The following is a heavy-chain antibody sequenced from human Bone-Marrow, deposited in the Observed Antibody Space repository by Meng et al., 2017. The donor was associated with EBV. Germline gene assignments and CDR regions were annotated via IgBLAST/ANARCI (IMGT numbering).Heavy chain of an antibody. Sequence: QGVPSGVEGKKPGSSVKVSCKASGGTFSSYAISWVRQAPGHGLEWMGIINPSGGSTSYAQKFQGRVTMTRDTSTSTVYMELSSLRSEDTAVYYCARGDQSIMITFGGVIPHYFDYWGQGTLVTVSS. J-gene: IGHJ4*02. D-gene: IGHD3-16*01. CDR1: GGTFSSYA. CDR2: INPSGGST. CDR3: ARGDQSIMITFGGVIPHYFDY. V-gene: IGHV1-46*01.